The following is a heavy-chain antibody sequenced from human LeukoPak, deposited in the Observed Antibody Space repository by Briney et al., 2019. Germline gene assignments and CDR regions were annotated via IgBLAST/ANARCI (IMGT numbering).Heavy chain of an antibody. CDR3: ARDHCTTTGCYEDYYYGLDV. Sequence: GASVKVSCKASGYTFSGNYIQWVRQALGQGLEWMGWINPNSGGTTYAQNFQGRVTMTRDTSISTAYMELNRLTSDDTAVYYCARDHCTTTGCYEDYYYGLDVWGQGTTVTVSS. CDR2: INPNSGGT. V-gene: IGHV1-2*02. J-gene: IGHJ6*02. CDR1: GYTFSGNY. D-gene: IGHD2-2*01.